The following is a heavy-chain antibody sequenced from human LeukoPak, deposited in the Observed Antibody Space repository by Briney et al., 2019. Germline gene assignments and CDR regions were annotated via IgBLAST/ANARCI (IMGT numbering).Heavy chain of an antibody. J-gene: IGHJ6*02. Sequence: KSSETLSLTCAVYGGSFSGYYWSWIRQPPGKGLEWIGEINHSGSTNYNPSLKSRVTISVDTSKNQFSLKLSSVTAADTAVYYCARLKGGHYYYGMDVWGQGTTVTVSS. V-gene: IGHV4-34*01. CDR1: GGSFSGYY. D-gene: IGHD3-16*01. CDR3: ARLKGGHYYYGMDV. CDR2: INHSGST.